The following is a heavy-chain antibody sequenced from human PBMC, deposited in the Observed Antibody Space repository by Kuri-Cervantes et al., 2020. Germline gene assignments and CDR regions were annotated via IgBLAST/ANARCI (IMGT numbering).Heavy chain of an antibody. V-gene: IGHV3-73*01. D-gene: IGHD3-9*01. CDR3: LSLYFDLPPWFGY. CDR2: IRSKANSYAT. J-gene: IGHJ4*02. Sequence: GESLKISCAASGFTFDDYGMSWVRQAPGKGLEWVGRIRSKANSYATTYAASVKGRFTISRDDSKNTAYLQMNSLKTEDTAVYYCLSLYFDLPPWFGYWGQGTLVTVSS. CDR1: GFTFDDYG.